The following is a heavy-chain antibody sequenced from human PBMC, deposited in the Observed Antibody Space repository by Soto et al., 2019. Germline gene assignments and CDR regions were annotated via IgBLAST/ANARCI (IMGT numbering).Heavy chain of an antibody. Sequence: SETLSLTCAVYGGSFSGYYWSWIRQPPGKGLEWIGEINHSGSTNYNPSLKSRVTISVDTSKNQFSLKLSSVTAADTAVYYCARGMTTVTYYFDYWGQGTLVTVSS. CDR2: INHSGST. CDR3: ARGMTTVTYYFDY. D-gene: IGHD4-17*01. CDR1: GGSFSGYY. J-gene: IGHJ4*02. V-gene: IGHV4-34*01.